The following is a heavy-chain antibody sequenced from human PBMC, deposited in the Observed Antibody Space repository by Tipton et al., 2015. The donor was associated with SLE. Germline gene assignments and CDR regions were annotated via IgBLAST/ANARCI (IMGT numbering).Heavy chain of an antibody. CDR3: ARGGAVAVYWYFDL. CDR1: GGSFSGYY. D-gene: IGHD6-19*01. V-gene: IGHV4-34*01. CDR2: INHRGST. Sequence: GLVKPSETLSLTCAVYGGSFSGYYWSWIRQPPGKGLEWIGEINHRGSTNYNPSLKSRLTISVDTSKNQFSLKLSSVTAADTAVYFCARGGAVAVYWYFDLWGRGTLVTVSS. J-gene: IGHJ2*01.